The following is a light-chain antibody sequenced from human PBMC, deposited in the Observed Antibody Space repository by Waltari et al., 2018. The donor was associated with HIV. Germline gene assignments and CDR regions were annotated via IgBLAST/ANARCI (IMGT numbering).Light chain of an antibody. CDR2: GVS. Sequence: EIVMTQSPATLSVSPGERATLSCRASQSLSSNLAWYQQKPGQAPRLLVYGVSTRATGIPARFSGSGSGTEFTLTISSLQSEDFAFYYCQQYNNWPVTFGGGTKVEIK. J-gene: IGKJ4*01. CDR1: QSLSSN. CDR3: QQYNNWPVT. V-gene: IGKV3-15*01.